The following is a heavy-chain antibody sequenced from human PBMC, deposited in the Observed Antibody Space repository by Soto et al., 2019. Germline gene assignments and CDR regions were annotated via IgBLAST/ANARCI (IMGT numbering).Heavy chain of an antibody. CDR2: IYYSGST. CDR3: ARLVDNYGHYYFDY. J-gene: IGHJ4*02. D-gene: IGHD5-18*01. CDR1: GGSISSGDYY. Sequence: PSETLSLTCTVSGGSISSGDYYWSWIRQPPGKGLEWIGYIYYSGSTYYNPSLKSRVTISVDTSKNQFSLKLSSVTAADTAMYYCARLVDNYGHYYFDYWGQGILVTVSS. V-gene: IGHV4-30-4*01.